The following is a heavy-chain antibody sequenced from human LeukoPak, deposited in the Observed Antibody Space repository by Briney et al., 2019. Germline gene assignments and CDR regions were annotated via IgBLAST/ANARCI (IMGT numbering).Heavy chain of an antibody. CDR2: IYYSGST. V-gene: IGHV4-59*01. D-gene: IGHD1-1*01. CDR3: ARGTSNTAWHWVY. CDR1: SGSISGYY. J-gene: IGHJ4*02. Sequence: SETLSLTCTVSSGSISGYYWSWIRQPPGKGLEWIGYIYYSGSTTYNPSLKSRVTISVDTSKNQYSLKLSSVTAADTAMYYCARGTSNTAWHWVYWGQGTLVTVSS.